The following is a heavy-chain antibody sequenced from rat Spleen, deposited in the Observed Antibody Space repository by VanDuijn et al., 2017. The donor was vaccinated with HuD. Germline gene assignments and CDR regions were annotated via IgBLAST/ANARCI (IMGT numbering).Heavy chain of an antibody. CDR1: GFSLTSYN. CDR3: ARSYGGYVMDA. Sequence: QVQLMESGPGLVQPSETLSLTCTVSGFSLTSYNVHWVRQPPGKGLEWIAAISSGGSTYYNSALKSRLSISRDTSKSQVFLKMNSLQTEDTAMYFCARSYGGYVMDAWGQGASVTVSS. V-gene: IGHV2-6*01. CDR2: ISSGGST. D-gene: IGHD1-11*01. J-gene: IGHJ4*01.